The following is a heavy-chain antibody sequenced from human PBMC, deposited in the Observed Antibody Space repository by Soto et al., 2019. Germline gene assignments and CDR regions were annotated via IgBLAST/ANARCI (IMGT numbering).Heavy chain of an antibody. CDR1: GGSISSSSYY. D-gene: IGHD3-3*01. J-gene: IGHJ4*02. V-gene: IGHV4-39*01. CDR2: IYYSGST. CDR3: ASGGITIFGVVIKFDY. Sequence: PSETLSLTCTVSGGSISSSSYYWGWIRQPPGKGLEWIGSIYYSGSTYYNPSLKSRVTISVDTSKNQFSLKLSSVTAADTAVYYCASGGITIFGVVIKFDYWGQGTLVTVSS.